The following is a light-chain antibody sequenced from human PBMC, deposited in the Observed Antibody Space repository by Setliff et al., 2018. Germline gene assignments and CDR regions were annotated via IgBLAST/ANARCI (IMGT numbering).Light chain of an antibody. J-gene: IGLJ1*01. V-gene: IGLV2-14*03. CDR2: DVT. Sequence: QSALAQPPSASGSPGQSVTISCTGTSNDVWGHNYVSWYQQHPGKAPQLIIYDVTSRPSGVSARFSGSKSGNSASLTISGLRAEDEADYYCSSYRRANTQVFGTGTKATGL. CDR1: SNDVWGHNY. CDR3: SSYRRANTQV.